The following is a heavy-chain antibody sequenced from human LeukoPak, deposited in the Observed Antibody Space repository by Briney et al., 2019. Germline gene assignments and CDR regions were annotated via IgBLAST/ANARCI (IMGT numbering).Heavy chain of an antibody. CDR3: ARGYSSKLDY. V-gene: IGHV3-23*01. J-gene: IGHJ4*02. Sequence: PGGSLRLSCAASGFTFSSYAMSWVRQAPGKGLEWVSAISGSGGSTYYADSVKGRFTISRDNAKNSLYLQMNSLRDEDTAVYYCARGYSSKLDYWGQGTLVTVSS. D-gene: IGHD6-13*01. CDR2: ISGSGGST. CDR1: GFTFSSYA.